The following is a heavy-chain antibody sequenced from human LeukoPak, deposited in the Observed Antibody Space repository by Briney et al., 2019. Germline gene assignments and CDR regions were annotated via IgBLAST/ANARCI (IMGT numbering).Heavy chain of an antibody. CDR2: ISGSGGST. CDR1: GFTFSSYA. CDR3: ARARAAAGSYYFDY. Sequence: GGSLRLSCAASGFTFSSYAMSWVRQAPGKGLEWVSAISGSGGSTYYADSVKGRFTISRDNSKNTLYLQMNSLRAEDTAVYYCARARAAAGSYYFDYWGQGTLVTVSS. V-gene: IGHV3-23*01. D-gene: IGHD6-13*01. J-gene: IGHJ4*02.